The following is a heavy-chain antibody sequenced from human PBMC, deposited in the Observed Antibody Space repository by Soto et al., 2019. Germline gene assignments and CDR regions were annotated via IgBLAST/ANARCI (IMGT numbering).Heavy chain of an antibody. CDR2: ITGDGIST. CDR3: ARDWYYSIDY. Sequence: PGGSLRLSCAASVFSFSTTWMNWVRQAPGKGLVWVSRITGDGISTTYADSVKGRFTISRDNAKNTVYLQMNSLRVEDTAVYYCARDWYYSIDYWGQGTLVTVSS. V-gene: IGHV3-74*01. D-gene: IGHD2-21*01. J-gene: IGHJ4*02. CDR1: VFSFSTTW.